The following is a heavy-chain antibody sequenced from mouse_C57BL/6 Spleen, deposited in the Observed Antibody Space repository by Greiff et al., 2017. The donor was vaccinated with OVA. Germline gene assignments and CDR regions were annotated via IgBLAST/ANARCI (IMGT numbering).Heavy chain of an antibody. Sequence: VKLQESGAELARPGASVKLSCKASGYTFTSYGISWVKQRTGQGLEWIGEIYPRSGNTYYNEKFKGKATLTADKSSSTAYMELRSLTSEDSAVYFCARRSDGYSYFDVWGTGTTVTVSS. V-gene: IGHV1-81*01. CDR1: GYTFTSYG. D-gene: IGHD2-3*01. J-gene: IGHJ1*03. CDR3: ARRSDGYSYFDV. CDR2: IYPRSGNT.